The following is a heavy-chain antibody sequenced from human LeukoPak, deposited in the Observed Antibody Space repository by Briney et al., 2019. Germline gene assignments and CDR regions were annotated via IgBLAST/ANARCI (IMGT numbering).Heavy chain of an antibody. CDR1: GGSISSYY. CDR3: ARDAKYYYGSRTYFFFEY. V-gene: IGHV4-39*02. J-gene: IGHJ4*02. CDR2: IHYSGST. D-gene: IGHD3-10*01. Sequence: SETLSLTCTVSGGSISSYYWGWIRQPPGKGLEWIGSIHYSGSTYYNPSLKSRVTISVDTSKNQFSLKLTSVTAADTAVYYCARDAKYYYGSRTYFFFEYWGQGTPLTVSS.